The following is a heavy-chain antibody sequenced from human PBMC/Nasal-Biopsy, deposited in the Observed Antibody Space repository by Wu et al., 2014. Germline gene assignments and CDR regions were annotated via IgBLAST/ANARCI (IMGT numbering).Heavy chain of an antibody. V-gene: IGHV3-66*04. CDR2: IYSGGST. CDR1: GFTVSSKY. D-gene: IGHD3-10*01. CDR3: ARHLHYGSGNYAFDI. Sequence: RLSCAASGFTVSSKYMSWVRQAPGKGLEWVSAIYSGGSTYYGDSVKGRFTISRDNSKNTLYLQMNSLRADDTAVYYCARHLHYGSGNYAFDIWGQGTMVTVSS. J-gene: IGHJ3*02.